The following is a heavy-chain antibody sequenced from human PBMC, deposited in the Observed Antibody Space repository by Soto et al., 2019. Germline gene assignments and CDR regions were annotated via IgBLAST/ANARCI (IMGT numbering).Heavy chain of an antibody. Sequence: QVQLVQSGAEVKKPGASVKVSCKASGYTFTSYAMHWVRQAPGQRLEWMGWINAGNGNTKYSQKFQGRVTITRDTSASTAYMELSSLRSEDTALYYCARDTLIAVAATGWFDPWGQGTLVTVSS. CDR1: GYTFTSYA. J-gene: IGHJ5*02. CDR3: ARDTLIAVAATGWFDP. D-gene: IGHD6-19*01. V-gene: IGHV1-3*01. CDR2: INAGNGNT.